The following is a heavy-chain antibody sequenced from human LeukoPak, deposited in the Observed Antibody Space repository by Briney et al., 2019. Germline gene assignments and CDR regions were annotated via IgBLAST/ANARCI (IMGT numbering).Heavy chain of an antibody. Sequence: PGGSLRLSCAASGFTFSSKWMSWVRQAPGKGPEWVANIKYDGSEKYYVDSVKGRFTISRDNAKNSLYLQMNSLRAEDTAVYYCAKDRRGIVVVAATWYFQHWGQGTLVTVSS. CDR3: AKDRRGIVVVAATWYFQH. CDR2: IKYDGSEK. V-gene: IGHV3-7*01. D-gene: IGHD2-15*01. CDR1: GFTFSSKW. J-gene: IGHJ1*01.